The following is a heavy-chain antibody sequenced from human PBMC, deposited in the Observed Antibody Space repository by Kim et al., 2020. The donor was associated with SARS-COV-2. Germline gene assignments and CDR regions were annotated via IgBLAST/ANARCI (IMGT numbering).Heavy chain of an antibody. CDR3: AREPKGGGVVVPAAMRGVYFDY. CDR2: ISYDGSNK. Sequence: GGSLRLSCAASGFTFSSYAMHWVRQAPGKGLEWVAVISYDGSNKYYADSVKGRFTISRDNSKNTLYLQMNSLRAEDTAVYYCAREPKGGGVVVPAAMRGVYFDYWGQGTLVTVSS. J-gene: IGHJ4*02. CDR1: GFTFSSYA. V-gene: IGHV3-30-3*01. D-gene: IGHD2-2*01.